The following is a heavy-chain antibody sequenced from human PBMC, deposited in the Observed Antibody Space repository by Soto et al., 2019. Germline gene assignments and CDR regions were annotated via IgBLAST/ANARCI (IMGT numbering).Heavy chain of an antibody. Sequence: ESGPTLVNPTQTLTLTCTFSGFSLSTSEVGVGWIRQPPGKALEWLALIYWDDDKRYSPSLNSRLTITKDTSKNQVVLTMTNMDPVDTATYYCARAVILMVRGVIRPTDWFDPWGQGTLVTVSS. CDR2: IYWDDDK. CDR3: ARAVILMVRGVIRPTDWFDP. J-gene: IGHJ5*02. D-gene: IGHD3-10*01. CDR1: GFSLSTSEVG. V-gene: IGHV2-5*02.